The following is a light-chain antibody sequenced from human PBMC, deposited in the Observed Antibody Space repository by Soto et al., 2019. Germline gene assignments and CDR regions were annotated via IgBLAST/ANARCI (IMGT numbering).Light chain of an antibody. CDR1: QGISNS. Sequence: IQLTQSPSSLSASVGDRVTITCRASQGISNSLAWYQQKPGKAPKLLMYLASTLQSGVPARFSGSGSGRNFTLTISSLQPEDFATYYCQQLIRFPTKFGQGTKVEIK. V-gene: IGKV1-9*01. CDR2: LAS. J-gene: IGKJ1*01. CDR3: QQLIRFPTK.